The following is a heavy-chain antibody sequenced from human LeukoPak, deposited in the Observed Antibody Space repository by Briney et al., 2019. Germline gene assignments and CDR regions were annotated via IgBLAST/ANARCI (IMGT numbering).Heavy chain of an antibody. CDR2: IYYSGST. D-gene: IGHD3-22*01. CDR3: ATHSSGYDSGNDAFDI. V-gene: IGHV4-30-4*08. CDR1: GGSISSGDYY. J-gene: IGHJ3*02. Sequence: SQTLSLTCTVSGGSISSGDYYWSWIRQPPGKGLEWIEYIYYSGSTYYNPSLKSRVTISVDTSKNRFSLKLSSVTAADTAVYYCATHSSGYDSGNDAFDIWGQGTMVTVSS.